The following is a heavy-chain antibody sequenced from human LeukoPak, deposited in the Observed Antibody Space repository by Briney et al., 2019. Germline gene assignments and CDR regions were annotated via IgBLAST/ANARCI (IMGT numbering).Heavy chain of an antibody. CDR1: GGSISSGSYY. D-gene: IGHD6-13*01. CDR2: IYTSGST. Sequence: SETLSLTCTVSGGSISSGSYYWSWIRQPAGKGLEWIGHIYTSGSTNYNPSLKSRVTISEDTSKNQFSLNLSSVTAADTAVYYCARGVTAAGPYWYFDLWGRGTLVTVSS. V-gene: IGHV4-61*09. J-gene: IGHJ2*01. CDR3: ARGVTAAGPYWYFDL.